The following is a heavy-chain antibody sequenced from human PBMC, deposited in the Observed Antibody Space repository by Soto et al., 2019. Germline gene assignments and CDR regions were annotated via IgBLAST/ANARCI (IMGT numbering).Heavy chain of an antibody. Sequence: QVQLVESGGGVVQPGRSLRLSCAASGFNFSSYGMHWVRQAPGKGLEWVAVIWYDESNKYYADSVKGRFTISRDISKNTLYLQVNSLRADDTAVYYCARAGLLLDYWGQGTLVTVSS. J-gene: IGHJ4*02. CDR2: IWYDESNK. CDR1: GFNFSSYG. D-gene: IGHD1-26*01. V-gene: IGHV3-33*01. CDR3: ARAGLLLDY.